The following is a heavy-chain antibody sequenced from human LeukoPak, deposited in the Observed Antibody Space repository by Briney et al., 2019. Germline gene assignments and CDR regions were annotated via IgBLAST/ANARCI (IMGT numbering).Heavy chain of an antibody. CDR2: ISSSSSYI. CDR1: GFTFSSYS. CDR3: ARDPYYYDSSGYLAAEGHAFDI. V-gene: IGHV3-21*01. D-gene: IGHD3-22*01. J-gene: IGHJ3*02. Sequence: GGSLRLYCAASGFTFSSYSMNWVRQAPGKGLEWVSSISSSSSYIYYADSVKGRFTISRDNAKNSLYLQMNSLRAEDTAVYYCARDPYYYDSSGYLAAEGHAFDIWGQGTMVTVSS.